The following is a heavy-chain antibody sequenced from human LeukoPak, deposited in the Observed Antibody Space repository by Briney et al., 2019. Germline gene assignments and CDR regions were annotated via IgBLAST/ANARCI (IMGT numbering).Heavy chain of an antibody. CDR2: ISSSSSTI. Sequence: GGSLRLSCAASGFIFGNYSMNWVRQAPGKGLEWVSYISSSSSTIYYADSVKGRFTISRDNAKNSLYLQMNSLRAEDTAVYYCARVSYVRGLSWFDPWGQGTLVTVSS. V-gene: IGHV3-48*01. D-gene: IGHD2/OR15-2a*01. J-gene: IGHJ5*02. CDR3: ARVSYVRGLSWFDP. CDR1: GFIFGNYS.